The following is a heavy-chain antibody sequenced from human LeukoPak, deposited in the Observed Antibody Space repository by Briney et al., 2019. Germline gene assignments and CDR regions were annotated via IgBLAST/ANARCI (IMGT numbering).Heavy chain of an antibody. D-gene: IGHD3-16*02. J-gene: IGHJ4*02. V-gene: IGHV1-2*06. Sequence: ASVKVSCKASGYTFTGYYMHWVRQAPGQGLEWMGRINPNSGGTNYAQKFQGRVTMTRDTSISTAYMELSRLRSDDTAVYYWARVVSLGELSSNDYWGQGTLVTVSS. CDR1: GYTFTGYY. CDR3: ARVVSLGELSSNDY. CDR2: INPNSGGT.